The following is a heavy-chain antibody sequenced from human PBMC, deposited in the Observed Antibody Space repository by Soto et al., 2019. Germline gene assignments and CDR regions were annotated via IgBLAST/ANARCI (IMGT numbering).Heavy chain of an antibody. J-gene: IGHJ4*02. CDR3: ARGEGSGSNALGQ. D-gene: IGHD3-10*01. V-gene: IGHV3-66*01. CDR1: GFSVSNNY. Sequence: EVLLEESGGDLVQPGGSLRLSCAASGFSVSNNYMTWGRQVPWKGLEWVSVLQDGGSITDAYSVRDRFTISRDSSKNTVFLQISSLRPEDTAVYFCARGEGSGSNALGQWGKGPLVTVSS. CDR2: LQDGGSI.